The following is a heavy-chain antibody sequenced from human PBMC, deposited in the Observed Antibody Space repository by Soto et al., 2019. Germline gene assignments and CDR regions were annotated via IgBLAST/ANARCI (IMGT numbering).Heavy chain of an antibody. CDR3: ARTYSGYDPRFWFDP. J-gene: IGHJ5*02. D-gene: IGHD5-12*01. CDR1: GGTFSSYT. Sequence: SVKVSCKASGGTFSSYTISWVRQAPGQGLEWMGRIIPILGIANYAQKFQGRVTITADKSTSTAYMELSSLRSEDTAVYYCARTYSGYDPRFWFDPWGQGTLVTVSS. CDR2: IIPILGIA. V-gene: IGHV1-69*02.